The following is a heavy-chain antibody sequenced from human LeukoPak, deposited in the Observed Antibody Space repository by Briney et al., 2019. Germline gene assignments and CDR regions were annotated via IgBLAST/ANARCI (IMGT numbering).Heavy chain of an antibody. D-gene: IGHD6-19*01. J-gene: IGHJ2*01. CDR2: FDPEDGET. CDR1: GYTLTELS. Sequence: ASVKVSCKVSGYTLTELSMHWVRQAPGKGLEWMGAFDPEDGETIYAQKFQGRVTMTEDTSTDTAYMELSSLRSEDTAVYYCATDHVAVACLYWYFDLWGRGTLVTVSS. CDR3: ATDHVAVACLYWYFDL. V-gene: IGHV1-24*01.